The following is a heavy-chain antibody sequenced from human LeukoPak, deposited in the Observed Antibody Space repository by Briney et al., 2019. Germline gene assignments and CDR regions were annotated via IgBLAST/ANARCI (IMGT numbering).Heavy chain of an antibody. CDR3: VRDRCSSTSCYWDY. CDR2: IYHSGST. D-gene: IGHD2-2*01. J-gene: IGHJ4*02. V-gene: IGHV4-30-2*01. CDR1: GGSISSGGYS. Sequence: PSQTLSLTCAVSGGSISSGGYSWSWIRQPPGKGLEWIGYIYHSGSTYYNPSLKSRVTISVDRSKNQFSLKLSSVTAADTAVYYCVRDRCSSTSCYWDYWGQGTLVTVSS.